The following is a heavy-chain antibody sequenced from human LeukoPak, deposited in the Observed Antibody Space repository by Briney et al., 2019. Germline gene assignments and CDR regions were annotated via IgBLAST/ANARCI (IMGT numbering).Heavy chain of an antibody. D-gene: IGHD6-13*01. CDR1: GGSISSYY. CDR2: IYYSGST. J-gene: IGHJ6*02. Sequence: PSETLSLTCTVSGGSISSYYWSWIRQPPGKGLEWIGYIYYSGSTNYNPSLKSRVIISVDTSKNQFSLKLSSVTAADTAVYYCAREGRSSSRPGDGMDVWGQGTTVTVSS. V-gene: IGHV4-59*01. CDR3: AREGRSSSRPGDGMDV.